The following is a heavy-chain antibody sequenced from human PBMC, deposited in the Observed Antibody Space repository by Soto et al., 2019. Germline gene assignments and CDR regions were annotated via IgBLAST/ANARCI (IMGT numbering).Heavy chain of an antibody. D-gene: IGHD3-3*01. CDR1: GFTFSSYA. Sequence: QVQLVESGGGVVQPGRSLRLSCAASGFTFSSYAMHWVRQAPGKGLEWVAVISYDGSNKYYADSVKGRFTISRDNFKNTVYLQMNSLRAEDTAVYYCARPYYGFWSCYGYYFGYWGQGTLVHVSS. V-gene: IGHV3-30-3*01. CDR2: ISYDGSNK. J-gene: IGHJ4*02. CDR3: ARPYYGFWSCYGYYFGY.